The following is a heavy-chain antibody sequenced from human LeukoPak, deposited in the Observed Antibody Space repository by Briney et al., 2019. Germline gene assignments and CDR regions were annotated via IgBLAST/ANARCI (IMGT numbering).Heavy chain of an antibody. Sequence: SETLSFTCTVSGGSISSYYWSWIRQPPGKGLEWIGYIYYSGSTNYNPSLKSRVTISVDTSKNQFSLKLSSVTAADTAVYYCARDNAGTTDSWGQGTLVTVSS. D-gene: IGHD2/OR15-2a*01. CDR1: GGSISSYY. CDR3: ARDNAGTTDS. J-gene: IGHJ4*02. V-gene: IGHV4-59*01. CDR2: IYYSGST.